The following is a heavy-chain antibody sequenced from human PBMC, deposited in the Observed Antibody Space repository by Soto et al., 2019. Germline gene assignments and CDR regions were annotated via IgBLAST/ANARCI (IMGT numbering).Heavy chain of an antibody. Sequence: PSETLSLTCTVSGGSISSYYWSWIRQPPGKGLEWIGYIYYSGSTNYNPSLKSRVTISVDTSKNQFSLKLSSVTAADTAVYYCARGSYDILTGYYCDYWGQGTLVTVSS. CDR2: IYYSGST. D-gene: IGHD3-9*01. V-gene: IGHV4-59*01. J-gene: IGHJ4*02. CDR1: GGSISSYY. CDR3: ARGSYDILTGYYCDY.